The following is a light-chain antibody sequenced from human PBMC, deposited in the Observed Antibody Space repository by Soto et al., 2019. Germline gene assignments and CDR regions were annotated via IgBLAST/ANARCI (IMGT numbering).Light chain of an antibody. CDR3: SSYTSGSVV. J-gene: IGLJ2*01. V-gene: IGLV2-14*01. Sequence: QSALTQPASVSGSPGQSITISCTGTSSDVGGYNYVSWYQQHPGKAPKLMIYDVSDRPSGVSNRFSGSKSGNTASLTISGLQAEDEADYYCSSYTSGSVVFGGVTKVTVL. CDR2: DVS. CDR1: SSDVGGYNY.